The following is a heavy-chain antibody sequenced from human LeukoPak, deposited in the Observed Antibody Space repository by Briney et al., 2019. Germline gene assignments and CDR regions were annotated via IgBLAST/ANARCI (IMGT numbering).Heavy chain of an antibody. Sequence: GGSLRLPCVASGFTFSSFWMSWVRQAPGKGLEWVAKIIQDGSEKYYVDSVKGRFTISRDNAKNSLYLQMNSLRAEDTAVYYCARDSPGIMIFGVVTPNGGQGTLVTVSS. J-gene: IGHJ4*02. CDR2: IIQDGSEK. D-gene: IGHD3-3*01. V-gene: IGHV3-7*05. CDR1: GFTFSSFW. CDR3: ARDSPGIMIFGVVTPN.